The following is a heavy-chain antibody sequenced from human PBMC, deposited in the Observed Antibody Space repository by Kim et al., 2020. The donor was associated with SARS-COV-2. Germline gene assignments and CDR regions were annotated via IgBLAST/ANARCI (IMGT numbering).Heavy chain of an antibody. J-gene: IGHJ4*02. D-gene: IGHD3-3*01. CDR1: GFTFSSYW. CDR2: IKQDGSEK. CDR3: ARSGATYYDFWSGYYTPDY. Sequence: GGSLRLSCAASGFTFSSYWMSWVRQAPGKGLEWVANIKQDGSEKYYVDSVKGRFTISRDNAKNSLYLQMNSLRAEDTAVYYCARSGATYYDFWSGYYTPDYWGQGTLVTVSS. V-gene: IGHV3-7*01.